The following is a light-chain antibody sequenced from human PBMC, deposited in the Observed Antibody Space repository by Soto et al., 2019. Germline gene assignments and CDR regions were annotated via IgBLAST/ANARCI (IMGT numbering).Light chain of an antibody. V-gene: IGKV3-11*02. CDR3: QQRTNG. CDR1: QSVSNY. CDR2: DAS. Sequence: EIVLTQSPATLSLSPGERATLSCRASQSVSNYLAWYQQKPGQAPRLLIYDASNRATGIPARFSGSGSGRDFTLIIGSLERGACAGCYWQQRTNGFDGGTKVDSK. J-gene: IGKJ4*02.